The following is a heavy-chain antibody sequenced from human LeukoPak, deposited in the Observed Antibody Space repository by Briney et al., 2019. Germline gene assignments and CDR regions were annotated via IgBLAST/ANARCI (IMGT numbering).Heavy chain of an antibody. D-gene: IGHD3-9*01. CDR3: ARDGYDIRYFDL. V-gene: IGHV1-69*06. J-gene: IGHJ2*01. Sequence: ASVKVSCKASGGTFSSYAISWVRQAPGQGLEWMGGIIPIFGTANYAQKFQGRVTITADKSTSTAYMELSSLRSEDTAVYYCARDGYDIRYFDLWGRGTLVTVSS. CDR1: GGTFSSYA. CDR2: IIPIFGTA.